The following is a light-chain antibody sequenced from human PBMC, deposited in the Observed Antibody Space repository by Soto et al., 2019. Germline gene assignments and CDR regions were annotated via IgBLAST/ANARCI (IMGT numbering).Light chain of an antibody. J-gene: IGLJ1*01. CDR1: SRYIGNYNY. CDR2: EVT. V-gene: IGLV2-14*01. CDR3: ASYRSANTLVV. Sequence: QSALTQPTSVSGSPGQSITISFTRTSRYIGNYNYVSWYQHHPGKAPKLMIYEVTSRPSGVSDRFSGSKSGMTASLTISGLQPEDEADYFCASYRSANTLVVFGTGTKVTVL.